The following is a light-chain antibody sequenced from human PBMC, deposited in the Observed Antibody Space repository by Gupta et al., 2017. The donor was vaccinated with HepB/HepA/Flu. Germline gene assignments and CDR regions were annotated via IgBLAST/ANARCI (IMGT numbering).Light chain of an antibody. CDR3: HVRVSDCAHWV. J-gene: IGLJ3*02. CDR2: YDS. CDR1: NIGRKS. Sequence: SYVLTQPPSVSVAPGKTARITCGGNNIGRKSLHWYQQKPGPAPVLVIFYDSDRPSGIPERFACSNSRNRDTPALTMAGAWNEADDDCHVRVSDCAHWVFGGGTKLTVL. V-gene: IGLV3-21*04.